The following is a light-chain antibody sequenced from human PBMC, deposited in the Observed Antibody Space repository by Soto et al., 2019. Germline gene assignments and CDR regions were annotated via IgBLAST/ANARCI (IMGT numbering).Light chain of an antibody. CDR2: GAS. CDR1: QSVSSSF. Sequence: EIVLTQSPGTLSLSPGERATLSCRASQSVSSSFLAWYQQKPRQAPRLLIYGASSRATGIPGRFSGSGSGTDFTLTISRLEPEDFALYYCQQYGSSPRTFGQGTKLEIK. V-gene: IGKV3-20*01. J-gene: IGKJ2*01. CDR3: QQYGSSPRT.